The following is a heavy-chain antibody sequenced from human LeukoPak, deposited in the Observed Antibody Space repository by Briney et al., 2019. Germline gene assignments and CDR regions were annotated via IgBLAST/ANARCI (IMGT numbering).Heavy chain of an antibody. V-gene: IGHV3-23*01. Sequence: GGSLRLSCAASGFTFSSYAMSWVRQAPGKGLEWVSAISGSGGSTYYADSVKGRFTISRDNSKNTLYLQMNSLRAEDTAVYYCAKSPDYYDILTGPRTDAFDIWGQGTMVTVSS. CDR2: ISGSGGST. CDR3: AKSPDYYDILTGPRTDAFDI. J-gene: IGHJ3*02. D-gene: IGHD3-9*01. CDR1: GFTFSSYA.